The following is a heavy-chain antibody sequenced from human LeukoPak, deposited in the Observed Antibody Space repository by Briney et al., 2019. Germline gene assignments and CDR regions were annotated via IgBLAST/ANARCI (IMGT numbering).Heavy chain of an antibody. J-gene: IGHJ4*02. CDR1: GFSFSSYA. V-gene: IGHV3-23*01. D-gene: IGHD3-16*01. Sequence: GGSLRLSCAASGFSFSSYAMTWARQAPVKGLEWVSAISGDGTRTYYADSVKGRFTISRDNSKNTLYLEMSSLRVEDTAIYYCAKWPEGAMNYFDYWGQGTLVTVSS. CDR3: AKWPEGAMNYFDY. CDR2: ISGDGTRT.